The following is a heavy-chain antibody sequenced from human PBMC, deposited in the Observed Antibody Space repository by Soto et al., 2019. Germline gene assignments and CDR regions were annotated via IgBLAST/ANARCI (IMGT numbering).Heavy chain of an antibody. CDR3: ARAGAALVRGSIGGFDY. D-gene: IGHD3-10*01. CDR2: INHSGTV. V-gene: IGHV4-34*01. J-gene: IGHJ4*02. CDR1: GGAFNGYY. Sequence: QVHLQQWGAGLLKPSETLSLTCAVNGGAFNGYYWTWIRQSPGKGLQWIGEINHSGTVDYNPSLKSRVTFSIDTSKNHFSLQLTSVTAADTAVYYCARAGAALVRGSIGGFDYWGQGTLVTVSS.